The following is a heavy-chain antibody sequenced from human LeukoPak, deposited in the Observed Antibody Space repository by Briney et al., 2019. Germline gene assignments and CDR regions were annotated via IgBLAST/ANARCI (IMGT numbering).Heavy chain of an antibody. CDR2: ISYDGSNK. CDR3: ARDVSQYCSSTSCYTLPDY. CDR1: GFTFSSYG. V-gene: IGHV3-30*03. Sequence: PGGSLRLSCSASGFTFSSYGMHWVRQAPGKGLEWVAVISYDGSNKYYADSVKGRFTISRDNSKNTLYLQMNSLRAEDTAVYYCARDVSQYCSSTSCYTLPDYWGQGTLVTVSS. J-gene: IGHJ4*02. D-gene: IGHD2-2*01.